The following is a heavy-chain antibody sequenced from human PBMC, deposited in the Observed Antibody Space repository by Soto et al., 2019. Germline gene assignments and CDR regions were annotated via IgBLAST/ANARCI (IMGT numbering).Heavy chain of an antibody. Sequence: EVQLAESGGGLVQPGGSLRLSCAASGFSFSLFWTSWVRQTPGKGLEWVANINEDGSEKFFADSVKGRFTISRDNAKNSLSLQMNSLTADDTAVYYCARTGWPQSSYYFDYWGQGTLVTVSS. CDR3: ARTGWPQSSYYFDY. CDR2: INEDGSEK. CDR1: GFSFSLFW. D-gene: IGHD3-16*01. V-gene: IGHV3-7*03. J-gene: IGHJ4*02.